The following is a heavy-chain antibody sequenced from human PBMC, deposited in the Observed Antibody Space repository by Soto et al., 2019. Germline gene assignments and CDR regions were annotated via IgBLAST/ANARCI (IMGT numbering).Heavy chain of an antibody. CDR1: GFTFSSYA. J-gene: IGHJ4*02. Sequence: PGGSLRLSCAASGFTFSSYAMHWVRQAPGKGLEWVAVISYDGSNKYYADSVKGRFTISSDNSKNTLYLQMNSLRAEDTAVYYCAGRITTAEYWGQGTLVTVSS. D-gene: IGHD4-4*01. CDR2: ISYDGSNK. CDR3: AGRITTAEY. V-gene: IGHV3-30-3*01.